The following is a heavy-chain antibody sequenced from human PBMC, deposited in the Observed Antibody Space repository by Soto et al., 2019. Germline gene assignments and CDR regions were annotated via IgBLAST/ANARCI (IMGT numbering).Heavy chain of an antibody. CDR2: IYSGGST. CDR1: VLRVISNY. V-gene: IGHV3-53*01. Sequence: GSLRLSCSSSVLRVISNYMSWVRQAPGKGLEWVSVIYSGGSTYYADSVKGRFTISRDNSKNTLYLQMNSLRAEDTAVYYCARAKRESRYYDSSGPLDYWGQGTLVTVSS. D-gene: IGHD3-22*01. CDR3: ARAKRESRYYDSSGPLDY. J-gene: IGHJ4*02.